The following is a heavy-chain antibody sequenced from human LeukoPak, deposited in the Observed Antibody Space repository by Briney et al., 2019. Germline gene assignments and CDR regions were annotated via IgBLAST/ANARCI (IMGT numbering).Heavy chain of an antibody. CDR3: ASALCQSKYRNLSPCLPGRY. D-gene: IGHD2/OR15-2a*01. J-gene: IGHJ4*02. CDR2: INHSGST. Sequence: PSQTLSLTCTVSGDSISSGDYYWSWIRQPPGTGLEWIGEINHSGSTNYNPALKSRVTISVDTSKNQFSLKLSSVTAADTAVYYCASALCQSKYRNLSPCLPGRYWGQGTLVTVSS. V-gene: IGHV4-30-4*08. CDR1: GDSISSGDYY.